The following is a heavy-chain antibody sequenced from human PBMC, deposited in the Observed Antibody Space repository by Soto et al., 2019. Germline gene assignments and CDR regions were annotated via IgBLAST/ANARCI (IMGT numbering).Heavy chain of an antibody. CDR3: XRECYDFWSGYPVCMDV. V-gene: IGHV3-74*01. CDR1: GFTFCGYW. J-gene: IGHJ6*02. D-gene: IGHD3-3*01. CDR2: INSDGSST. Sequence: GGSLKLSCAASGFTFCGYWMPWVRQAPGKGLVWVSRINSDGSSTSYADSVKGRFTISRDNAKNTLYLQMNSLRAEDTAVYYCXRECYDFWSGYPVCMDVWGQGTTVTVSS.